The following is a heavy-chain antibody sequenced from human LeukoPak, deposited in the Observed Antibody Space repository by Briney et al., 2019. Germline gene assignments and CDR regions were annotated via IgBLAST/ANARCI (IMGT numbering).Heavy chain of an antibody. Sequence: GGSLRLSCVGSGFSLSTYGMNWVRQAPGKGLEWVSSIGATSGFAYYADSAKGRFTISRDNAENTLYLQMNGLRVEDTAVYYCARDLYGPDYWGQGTLVTVSS. CDR3: ARDLYGPDY. J-gene: IGHJ4*02. D-gene: IGHD4-17*01. V-gene: IGHV3-21*01. CDR1: GFSLSTYG. CDR2: IGATSGFA.